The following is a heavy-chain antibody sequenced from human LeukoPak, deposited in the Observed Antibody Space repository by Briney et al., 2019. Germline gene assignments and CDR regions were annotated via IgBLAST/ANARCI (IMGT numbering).Heavy chain of an antibody. V-gene: IGHV4-39*01. CDR1: GGSISSSSYY. CDR2: IYYSGST. Sequence: SETLSLTCTVSGGSISSSSYYWGWIRQPPGKGLEWIGSIYYSGSTYYNPSLKSRVTISVDTSKNQFSLKLSSVTAADTAVYYCALSKRYLNWFDPWGQGTLVTVSS. CDR3: ALSKRYLNWFDP. J-gene: IGHJ5*02. D-gene: IGHD1-1*01.